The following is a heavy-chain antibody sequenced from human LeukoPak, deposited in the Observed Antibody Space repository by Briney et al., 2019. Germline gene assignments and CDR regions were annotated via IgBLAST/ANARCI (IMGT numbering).Heavy chain of an antibody. V-gene: IGHV4-59*01. D-gene: IGHD4-11*01. CDR2: IYYSGRT. CDR3: ARAAGDYSWYFDL. Sequence: PSETLSLTCTVSGGSISSYYWSWIRQPPGKGLEWIGYIYYSGRTNYNPSLMSRVTISVDTSKKQFSLKLSSVTAADTAVYYCARAAGDYSWYFDLWGRGTLVTVSS. CDR1: GGSISSYY. J-gene: IGHJ2*01.